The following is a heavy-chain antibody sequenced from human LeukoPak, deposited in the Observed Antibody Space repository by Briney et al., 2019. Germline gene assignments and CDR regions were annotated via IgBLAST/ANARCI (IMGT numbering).Heavy chain of an antibody. D-gene: IGHD5-18*01. CDR1: GGSFSSYY. CDR3: ARDGTAMVTGFDP. J-gene: IGHJ5*02. CDR2: IYTSGST. V-gene: IGHV4-4*07. Sequence: SETLSLTCAVYGGSFSSYYWSWIRQPAGKGLEWIGRIYTSGSTNYNPSLKSRVTMSVDTSKNQFSLKLSSVTAADTAVYYCARDGTAMVTGFDPWGQGTLVTVSS.